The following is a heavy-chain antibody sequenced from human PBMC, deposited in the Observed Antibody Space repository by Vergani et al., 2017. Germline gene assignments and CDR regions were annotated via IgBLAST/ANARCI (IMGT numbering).Heavy chain of an antibody. CDR2: IQFDGSNQ. CDR3: AKHFRGWGIDY. J-gene: IGHJ4*02. Sequence: QVQLVESGGGVVQRGGSLRLSCATSGFTLSNYDTQWVRPGPGKGLEFVAFIQFDGSNQYYAASVKGRFTLPRDFSNNTLYLQMNSLRTDDTATYYCAKHFRGWGIDYWGQGAEVIVSS. CDR1: GFTLSNYD. D-gene: IGHD3-16*01. V-gene: IGHV3-30*02.